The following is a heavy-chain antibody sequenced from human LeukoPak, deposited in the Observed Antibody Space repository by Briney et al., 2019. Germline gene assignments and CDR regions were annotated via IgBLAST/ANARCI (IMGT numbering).Heavy chain of an antibody. Sequence: PGGSLRLSCAASGFTFSSYAMSWIRQAPGKGLEWVSYISSSGSTIYYADSVKGRFTISRDNAKNSLYLQMNRLRAEDTAVYYCAIGYSSSWYRAFDIWGQGTMVTVSS. CDR1: GFTFSSYA. V-gene: IGHV3-11*01. CDR2: ISSSGSTI. D-gene: IGHD6-13*01. CDR3: AIGYSSSWYRAFDI. J-gene: IGHJ3*02.